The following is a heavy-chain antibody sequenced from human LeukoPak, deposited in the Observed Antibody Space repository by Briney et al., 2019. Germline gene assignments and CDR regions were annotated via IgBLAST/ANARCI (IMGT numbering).Heavy chain of an antibody. CDR3: ARARDFYGSGSHYGMDV. J-gene: IGHJ6*02. CDR1: GGSINSYY. V-gene: IGHV4-59*08. Sequence: SETLSLTCTVSGGSINSYYWSWIRQPPGKGLEWIGYISYSRGTNYSPSLKSRVAISIDTSNNQFSLEVSSVTAADTGVYYCARARDFYGSGSHYGMDVWGQGTTVTVSS. CDR2: ISYSRGT. D-gene: IGHD3-10*01.